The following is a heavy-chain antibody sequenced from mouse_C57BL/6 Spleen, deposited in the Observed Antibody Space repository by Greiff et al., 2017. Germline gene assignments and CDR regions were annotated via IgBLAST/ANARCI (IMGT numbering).Heavy chain of an antibody. J-gene: IGHJ2*01. Sequence: QVQLQQSGPELVKPGASVKISCKASGYAFSSSWMNWVKQRPGKGLEWIGRIYPGDGDTNYNRKFKGKATLTADKSSSTAYMQLSSLTSEDSAVYFGARDYGSRGHYFDYWGQGTTLTVSS. D-gene: IGHD1-1*01. CDR3: ARDYGSRGHYFDY. CDR2: IYPGDGDT. CDR1: GYAFSSSW. V-gene: IGHV1-82*01.